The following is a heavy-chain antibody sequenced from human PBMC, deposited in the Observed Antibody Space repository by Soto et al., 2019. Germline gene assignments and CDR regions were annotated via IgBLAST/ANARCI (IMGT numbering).Heavy chain of an antibody. CDR3: ARDSVAVAGRDY. CDR2: IYSGGST. V-gene: IGHV3-53*04. Sequence: EVPLVESGGGLVQPGGSLRLSCAASGFTVSSNYMSWVRQAPGKGLEWVSVIYSGGSTYYADSVKGRFTISRHNYKNPLYLQMNSLRAGDSGMYYCARDSVAVAGRDYWGQGTLVTVSS. D-gene: IGHD6-19*01. CDR1: GFTVSSNY. J-gene: IGHJ4*02.